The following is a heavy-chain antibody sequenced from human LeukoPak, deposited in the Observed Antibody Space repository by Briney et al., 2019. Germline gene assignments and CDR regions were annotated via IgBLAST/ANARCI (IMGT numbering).Heavy chain of an antibody. CDR1: GFTFSSYQ. J-gene: IGHJ4*02. Sequence: PGGSLRLSCAASGFTFSSYQMHWVRQAPGKGLVWVSRIDGDGTSTTYADSVKGRFTISRDNAKNTLYLQMNSLRAEDTAVYYCGREYRSGPEYWGQGTLVTVSS. D-gene: IGHD6-19*01. CDR3: GREYRSGPEY. V-gene: IGHV3-74*03. CDR2: IDGDGTST.